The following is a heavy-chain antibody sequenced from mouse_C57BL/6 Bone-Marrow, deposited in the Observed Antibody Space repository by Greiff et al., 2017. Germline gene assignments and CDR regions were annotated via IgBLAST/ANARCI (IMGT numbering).Heavy chain of an antibody. CDR3: ARPTTVVADYYAMDY. CDR1: DSEVFPIAY. J-gene: IGHJ4*01. Sequence: VQLQQSGSELRSPGSSVKLSCKDFDSEVFPIAYMSWVRQKPGHGFEWIGGILPSIGRTIYGEKFEDKATLDADTLSNTAYLELNSLTSEDSAIYYCARPTTVVADYYAMDYWGQGTSVTVSS. CDR2: ILPSIGRT. D-gene: IGHD1-1*01. V-gene: IGHV15-2*01.